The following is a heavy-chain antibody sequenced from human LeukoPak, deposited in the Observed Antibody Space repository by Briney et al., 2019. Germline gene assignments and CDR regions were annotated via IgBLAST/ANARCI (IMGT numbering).Heavy chain of an antibody. CDR3: ARVIAARERAWFGELRLYYYSYIDV. CDR2: ISFHGTDT. V-gene: IGHV3-30*14. CDR1: GFTFISYA. Sequence: GGSLRLSCAASGFTFISYAIHWVRQAPGKGLEWVAVISFHGTDTFYADSVKGRFTISRDNSKNTLYLQMNSLRAEDTAVYYCARVIAARERAWFGELRLYYYSYIDVWGKGTTVTISS. D-gene: IGHD3-10*01. J-gene: IGHJ6*03.